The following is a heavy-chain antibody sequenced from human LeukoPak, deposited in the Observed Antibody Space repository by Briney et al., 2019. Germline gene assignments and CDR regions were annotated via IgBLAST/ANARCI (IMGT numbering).Heavy chain of an antibody. D-gene: IGHD4-17*01. Sequence: SGGSLRLSCAAPGFTFSSYGMHWVRQAPGKGLEWVAVIWYDGSNKYYADSVKGRFTISRDNSKNTLYLQMNSLRAEDTAVYYCARESYGDYVGYWFDPWGQGTLVTVSS. CDR2: IWYDGSNK. CDR3: ARESYGDYVGYWFDP. V-gene: IGHV3-33*01. J-gene: IGHJ5*02. CDR1: GFTFSSYG.